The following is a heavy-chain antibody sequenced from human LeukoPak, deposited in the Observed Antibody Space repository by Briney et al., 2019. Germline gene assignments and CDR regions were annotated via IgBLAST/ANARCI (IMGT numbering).Heavy chain of an antibody. V-gene: IGHV1-18*01. CDR1: GYSFTSYG. D-gene: IGHD2-2*01. CDR2: ISAYNGNT. J-gene: IGHJ4*02. Sequence: ASVKVSCKASGYSFTSYGISWLRQAPGQGLESMGWISAYNGNTNYAQRLQGRVTMTTDTSTSTAYMELRSLRSDDTAVYYCARSGGYCSSTSCYLSDYWGQGTLVTVSS. CDR3: ARSGGYCSSTSCYLSDY.